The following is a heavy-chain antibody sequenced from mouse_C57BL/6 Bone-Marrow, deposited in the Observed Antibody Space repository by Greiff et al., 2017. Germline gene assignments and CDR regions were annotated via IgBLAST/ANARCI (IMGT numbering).Heavy chain of an antibody. D-gene: IGHD1-1*01. Sequence: VQLQQSGAELMKPGASVKLSCKATGYTFTGYWIEWVKQRPGHGLEWIGEILPGSGSTNYNEKFKGKATFTVDTSSNTAYMQLSSLTTEDSAIYDCAGSAAYYYGSSRGYFDVWGTGNAVTVSS. CDR2: ILPGSGST. CDR3: AGSAAYYYGSSRGYFDV. CDR1: GYTFTGYW. V-gene: IGHV1-9*01. J-gene: IGHJ1*03.